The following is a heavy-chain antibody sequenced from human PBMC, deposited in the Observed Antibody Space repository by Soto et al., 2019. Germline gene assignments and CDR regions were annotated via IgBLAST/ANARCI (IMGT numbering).Heavy chain of an antibody. V-gene: IGHV3-33*01. CDR2: IWYDGSNK. CDR1: GFTFSSYG. CDR3: ARDYDILTGQGYYFDY. J-gene: IGHJ4*02. Sequence: QVQLVESGGGVVQPGRSLRLSCAASGFTFSSYGMHWVRQAPGKGLEWVAVIWYDGSNKYYADSVKGRFTISRDNSKNTLYLQRNSVRAVDTAVYYCARDYDILTGQGYYFDYCGQGTLVTVSS. D-gene: IGHD3-9*01.